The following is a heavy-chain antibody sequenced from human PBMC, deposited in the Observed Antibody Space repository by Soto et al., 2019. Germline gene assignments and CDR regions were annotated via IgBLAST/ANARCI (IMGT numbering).Heavy chain of an antibody. V-gene: IGHV1-18*04. J-gene: IGHJ4*02. D-gene: IGHD3-10*01. Sequence: ASVKVSCKASGYTFTSYGISCVRQSPGQGLEWMICISAYNGNTNYAQKLQGRVTMTTDTSTSTAYMELRSLRSDATAVYYCASAAGSASYYNDGWGQRTMVTVSS. CDR3: ASAAGSASYYNDG. CDR2: ISAYNGNT. CDR1: GYTFTSYG.